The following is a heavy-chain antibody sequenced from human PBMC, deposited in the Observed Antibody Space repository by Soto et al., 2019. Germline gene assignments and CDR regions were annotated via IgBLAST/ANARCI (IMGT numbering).Heavy chain of an antibody. Sequence: SETLSLTCTVSGGSISSYYWSWIRQPPGKGLEWIGYIYYSGSTNYNPSLKSRVTISVDTSKNQFSLKLSSVTAADTAVYYCARVRFLEGFDPWGQGTLVTVSS. J-gene: IGHJ5*02. D-gene: IGHD3-3*01. CDR3: ARVRFLEGFDP. V-gene: IGHV4-59*08. CDR2: IYYSGST. CDR1: GGSISSYY.